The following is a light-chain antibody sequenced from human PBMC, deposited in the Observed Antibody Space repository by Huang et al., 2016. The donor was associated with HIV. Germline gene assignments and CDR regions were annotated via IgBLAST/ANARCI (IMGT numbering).Light chain of an antibody. CDR3: LQYGSSRT. Sequence: IVLTQSPGTLSLSPGERATLSCRARQSLSSTYLAWYQQKPVQAPRLLIYRESSRATGIPNRFSASGSGTDFTLTISRREPDDFAVYYCLQYGSSRTFGQGTRVEMK. CDR1: QSLSSTY. V-gene: IGKV3-20*01. J-gene: IGKJ1*01. CDR2: RES.